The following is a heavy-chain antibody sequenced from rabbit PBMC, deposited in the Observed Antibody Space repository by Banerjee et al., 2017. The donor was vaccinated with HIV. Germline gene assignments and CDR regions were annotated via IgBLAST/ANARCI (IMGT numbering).Heavy chain of an antibody. D-gene: IGHD4-1*01. V-gene: IGHV1S47*01. CDR3: ASDPTGWGPNL. Sequence: QEQLGGSGGGLVQPGGSLTLLCTASGFSLSGYAMTLVRQAPGKGLEWIGYIDPAGGDTYYATWVNGRFTFSSDNTQNTVSLQMYSLTAADTATYFCASDPTGWGPNLWGQGTLVTVS. CDR2: IDPAGGDT. J-gene: IGHJ4*01. CDR1: GFSLSGYA.